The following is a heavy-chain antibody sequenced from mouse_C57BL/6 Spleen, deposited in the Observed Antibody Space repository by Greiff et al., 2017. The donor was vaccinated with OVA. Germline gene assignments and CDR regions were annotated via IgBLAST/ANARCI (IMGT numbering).Heavy chain of an antibody. Sequence: VQLQQSGPGLVQPSQSLSITCTVSGFSLTSYGVHWVRPSPGKGLEWLGVIWSGGSTDYNAAFISRLSISKDNSKSQVFFKMNSLQADDTAIYYCARNRDWVFDYWGQGTTLTVSS. J-gene: IGHJ2*01. CDR3: ARNRDWVFDY. D-gene: IGHD4-1*01. CDR2: IWSGGST. V-gene: IGHV2-2*01. CDR1: GFSLTSYG.